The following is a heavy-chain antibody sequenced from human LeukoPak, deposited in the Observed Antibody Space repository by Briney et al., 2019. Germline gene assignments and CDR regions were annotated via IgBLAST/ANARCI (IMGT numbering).Heavy chain of an antibody. CDR2: IGEYNGNT. D-gene: IGHD3-10*01. CDR3: AGPSGSYAN. CDR1: RRTFINSG. J-gene: IGHJ4*02. Sequence: SVTVSCKDSRRTFINSGIRWVRQAADQGLEGMGWIGEYNGNTNYAQKLQGRVTMTKDTSTSTAYMELRSLRSGDTAVYYCAGPSGSYANWGQGTLVTVSS. V-gene: IGHV1-18*01.